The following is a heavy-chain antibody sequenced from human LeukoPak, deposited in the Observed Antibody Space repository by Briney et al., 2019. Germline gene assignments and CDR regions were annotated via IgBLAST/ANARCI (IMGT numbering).Heavy chain of an antibody. CDR1: GYTFTGYY. D-gene: IGHD2-2*01. V-gene: IGHV1-2*02. Sequence: ASVKVSCKASGYTFTGYYMHWVRQAPGQGLEWMGWINPNSGGTNYAQKFQGRVTMTRDTSISTAYMELSRLRSDDKAVYYCASDDSIVVVPDAIWGDNWFDPWGQGTLVTVSS. CDR2: INPNSGGT. J-gene: IGHJ5*02. CDR3: ASDDSIVVVPDAIWGDNWFDP.